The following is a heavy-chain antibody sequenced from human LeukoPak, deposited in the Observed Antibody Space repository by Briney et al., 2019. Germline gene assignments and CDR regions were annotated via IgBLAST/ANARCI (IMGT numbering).Heavy chain of an antibody. Sequence: PGGSLRLSCAASGFTFSSYWMSWVRQAPGKGLEWVANIKQDGSEKYYVDSVKGRFTISRDNAKNSLYLQMNSLRAEDTAVYYCARDPGTTGTTAPAYYFDYWGQGTLATVSS. J-gene: IGHJ4*02. D-gene: IGHD1-7*01. V-gene: IGHV3-7*01. CDR3: ARDPGTTGTTAPAYYFDY. CDR1: GFTFSSYW. CDR2: IKQDGSEK.